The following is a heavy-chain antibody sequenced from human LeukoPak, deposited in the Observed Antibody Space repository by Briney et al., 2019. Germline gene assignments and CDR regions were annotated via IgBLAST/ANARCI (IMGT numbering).Heavy chain of an antibody. J-gene: IGHJ5*02. CDR1: GGSISSGGYY. CDR2: IYYSGST. V-gene: IGHV4-31*03. CDR3: ARAPRITIFGVVIIRFDP. Sequence: SETLSLTCTVSGGSISSGGYYWSWIRQHPGKGLEWIVYIYYSGSTYYNPSLKSRVTISVDTSKNQFSLKLSSVTAADAAVDYLARAPRITIFGVVIIRFDPWGQGTLVTVSS. D-gene: IGHD3-3*01.